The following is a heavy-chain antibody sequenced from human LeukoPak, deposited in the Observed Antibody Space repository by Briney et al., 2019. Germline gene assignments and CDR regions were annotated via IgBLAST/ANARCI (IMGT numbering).Heavy chain of an antibody. CDR1: GFTFSSYG. D-gene: IGHD5-18*01. J-gene: IGHJ4*02. V-gene: IGHV3-30*18. Sequence: GGSLRLSCAASGFTFSSYGMHWVRQAPGKGLEWVAVISYDGSNKYYADSVKGRFTISRDNSENTLYLQMNSLRAEDTAVYYCAKDYREQLWPLGGYFDYWGQGTLVTVSS. CDR2: ISYDGSNK. CDR3: AKDYREQLWPLGGYFDY.